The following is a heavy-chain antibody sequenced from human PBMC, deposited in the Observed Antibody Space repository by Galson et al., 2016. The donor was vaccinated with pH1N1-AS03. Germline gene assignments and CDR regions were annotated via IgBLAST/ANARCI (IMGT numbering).Heavy chain of an antibody. J-gene: IGHJ4*02. CDR3: ARSTHVNEGLDF. CDR1: GFSLSTGGVH. V-gene: IGHV2-5*02. CDR2: IFWDGET. Sequence: PALVKPTQTLTLTCSFSGFSLSTGGVHVAWIRQPPGKALEWLALIFWDGETRYRPSLTSRLTITKDTSKNQVVLTMTNMGPVDTATYYCARSTHVNEGLDFWGQGTLVTVSS. D-gene: IGHD2-8*01.